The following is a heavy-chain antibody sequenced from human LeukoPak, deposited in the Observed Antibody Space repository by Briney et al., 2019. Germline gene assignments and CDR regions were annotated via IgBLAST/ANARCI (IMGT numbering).Heavy chain of an antibody. V-gene: IGHV1-2*02. CDR3: ARGGYDFWSGYYIGY. CDR1: GYTFTGYY. D-gene: IGHD3-3*01. Sequence: EASVKVSCKASGYTFTGYYMHWVRQAPGQGLEWMGWINPNSGGTNYAQKFQGRVTMARDTSISTAYMELSRLRSEDTAVYYCARGGYDFWSGYYIGYWGQGTLVTVSS. CDR2: INPNSGGT. J-gene: IGHJ4*02.